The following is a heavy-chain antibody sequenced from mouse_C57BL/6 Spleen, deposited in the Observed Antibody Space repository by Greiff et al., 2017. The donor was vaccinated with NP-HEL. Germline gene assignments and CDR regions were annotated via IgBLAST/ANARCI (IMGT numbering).Heavy chain of an antibody. D-gene: IGHD2-4*01. V-gene: IGHV1-69*01. J-gene: IGHJ4*01. CDR1: GYTFTSYW. CDR3: ALPAELRGAMDY. Sequence: QVQLKQSGAELVMPGASVKLSCKASGYTFTSYWMHWVKQRPGQGLEWIGEIDPSDSYTNYNQKFKGKSTLTVDKSSSTAYMQLSSLTSEDSAVYYCALPAELRGAMDYWGQGTSVTVSS. CDR2: IDPSDSYT.